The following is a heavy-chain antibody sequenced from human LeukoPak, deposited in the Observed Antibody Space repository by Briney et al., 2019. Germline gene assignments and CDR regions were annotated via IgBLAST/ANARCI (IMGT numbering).Heavy chain of an antibody. CDR1: GYSFTSYW. V-gene: IGHV5-51*01. J-gene: IGHJ6*02. D-gene: IGHD3-16*01. CDR3: ARLKVCYYSGMDV. Sequence: GESLKISRKGSGYSFTSYWIAWVRQMPGKGLEGMGIIYPGDSDIRYSPPFQGQVTISVDKSIITAYLQWSNLKASDNAMYYCARLKVCYYSGMDVWGQGTTVTVSS. CDR2: IYPGDSDI.